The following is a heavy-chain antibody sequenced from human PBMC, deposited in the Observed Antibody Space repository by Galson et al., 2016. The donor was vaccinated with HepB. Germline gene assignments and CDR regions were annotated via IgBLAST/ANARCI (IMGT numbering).Heavy chain of an antibody. CDR2: IDGADGGDGIT. CDR3: VRMGHCPAYGVCFNNYFHW. Sequence: SLRLSCAASGFSLMSYRMAWVRQAPGKGLEWLSEIDGADGGDGITHYQDPVKGRFPISRDNSKNPLYLQMNSLRADDTALYFCVRMGHCPAYGVCFNNYFHWWGHGTLVTVS. J-gene: IGHJ4*01. CDR1: GFSLMSYR. D-gene: IGHD2-8*01. V-gene: IGHV3-23*03.